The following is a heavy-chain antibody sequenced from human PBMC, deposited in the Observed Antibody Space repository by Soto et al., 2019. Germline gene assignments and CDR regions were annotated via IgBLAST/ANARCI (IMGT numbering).Heavy chain of an antibody. CDR3: ARVVAAAGTVRYITYYYYGMDV. J-gene: IGHJ6*02. CDR1: GYSFTSYW. V-gene: IGHV5-51*01. D-gene: IGHD6-13*01. Sequence: GESLKISCKGSGYSFTSYWIGWVRQMPGKGLEWMGIIYPGDSDTRYSPSFQGQVTISADKSISTAYLQWSSLKASDTAMYYCARVVAAAGTVRYITYYYYGMDVWGQGTTVTVSS. CDR2: IYPGDSDT.